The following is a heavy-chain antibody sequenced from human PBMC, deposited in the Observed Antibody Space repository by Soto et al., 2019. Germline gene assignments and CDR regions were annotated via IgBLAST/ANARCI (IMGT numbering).Heavy chain of an antibody. CDR3: ARQDYSNYRYCMDV. CDR2: IYPSDSDI. V-gene: IGHV5-51*01. J-gene: IGHJ6*02. Sequence: GESLKISCKTSGYSFTRHWIPWVRQMPGKGLEWMGIIYPSDSDIRYRPSFQGQVTISVDKSISTAYLQWSSLKASDTATYYCARQDYSNYRYCMDVYGQGTTVTASS. D-gene: IGHD2-2*01. CDR1: GYSFTRHW.